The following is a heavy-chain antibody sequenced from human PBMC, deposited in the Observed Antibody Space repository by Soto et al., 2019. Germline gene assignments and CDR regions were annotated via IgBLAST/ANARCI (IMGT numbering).Heavy chain of an antibody. Sequence: ASVMVSCKASGYTFTTYDISWVRQAPGQGLEWMGRISTYNGNTNYPQSLQGRLTLTTDTSTTTAYMELRSLRSDDTAVYYCARDPYHVLMANAPKLYGMDVWG. D-gene: IGHD2-8*01. CDR1: GYTFTTYD. CDR2: ISTYNGNT. V-gene: IGHV1-18*01. J-gene: IGHJ6*02. CDR3: ARDPYHVLMANAPKLYGMDV.